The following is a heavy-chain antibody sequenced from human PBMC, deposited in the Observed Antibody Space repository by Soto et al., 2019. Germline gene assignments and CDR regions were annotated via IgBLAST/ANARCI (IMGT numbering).Heavy chain of an antibody. D-gene: IGHD3-3*01. CDR3: ARYRIFGVVIKRYYFDY. CDR2: IYYSGST. V-gene: IGHV4-39*01. Sequence: SETLSLTCTVSGGSISSNSYYWGWIRQPPGKGLEWIGSIYYSGSTYYNPSLKSRVTISVDTSKNQFSLKLSSVTAADTAVYYCARYRIFGVVIKRYYFDYWGQGTLVTVSS. CDR1: GGSISSNSYY. J-gene: IGHJ4*02.